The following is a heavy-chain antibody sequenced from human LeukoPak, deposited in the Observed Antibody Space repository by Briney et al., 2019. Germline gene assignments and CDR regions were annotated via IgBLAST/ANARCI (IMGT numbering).Heavy chain of an antibody. CDR2: INTNTGNP. V-gene: IGHV7-4-1*02. J-gene: IGHJ4*02. CDR1: GYTFTSYA. CDR3: ARDSRWYDYGDYVLDY. Sequence: ASVKVSCKASGYTFTSYAMNWVRQAPGQGLEWMGWINTNTGNPTYAQGFTGRFVFSLDTSVSTAYLQISSLKAEDTAVYYCARDSRWYDYGDYVLDYWGQGTLVTVSS. D-gene: IGHD4-17*01.